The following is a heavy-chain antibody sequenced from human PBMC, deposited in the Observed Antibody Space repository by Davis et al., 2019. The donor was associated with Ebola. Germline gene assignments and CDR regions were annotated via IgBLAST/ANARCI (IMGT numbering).Heavy chain of an antibody. CDR1: GFTFSNAW. CDR2: IKSKTDGGTT. Sequence: GESLKISCAASGFTFSNAWMSWVRQAPGKGLEWVGRIKSKTDGGTTDYAAPVKGRFTISRDDSKNTLYLQMNSLRAEDTAVYYCAKATPTYYYDSSGYSTLYYFDYWGQGTLVTVSS. J-gene: IGHJ4*02. D-gene: IGHD3-22*01. V-gene: IGHV3-15*01. CDR3: AKATPTYYYDSSGYSTLYYFDY.